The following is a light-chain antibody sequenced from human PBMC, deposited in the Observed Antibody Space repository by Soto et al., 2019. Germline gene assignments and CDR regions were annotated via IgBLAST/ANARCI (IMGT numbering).Light chain of an antibody. V-gene: IGKV3-20*01. J-gene: IGKJ4*01. Sequence: EIVLTQSPGTLSLSSGERVTLSCRASQSVRSSHLAWYQQMPGQAPRLLIYGASSRATGIPDRFSGSGSGTDFTLTISRLEPEDFAVYYCQQYSSSPLTFGGGTKVEIK. CDR3: QQYSSSPLT. CDR1: QSVRSSH. CDR2: GAS.